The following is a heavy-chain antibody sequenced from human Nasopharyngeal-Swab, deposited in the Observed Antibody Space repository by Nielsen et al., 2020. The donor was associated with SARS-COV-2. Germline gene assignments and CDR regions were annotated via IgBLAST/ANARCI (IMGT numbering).Heavy chain of an antibody. V-gene: IGHV3-48*02. CDR2: ISSSSSTI. D-gene: IGHD6-13*01. CDR3: ARCSGYSSSWYDAFDI. CDR1: GFTFSSYS. J-gene: IGHJ3*02. Sequence: GESLKISCAASGFTFSSYSMNWVRQAPGKGLEWVSYISSSSSTIYYADSVKGRFTISRDNAKNSLYLQMNSLRDEDTAVYYCARCSGYSSSWYDAFDIWGQGTMVTVSS.